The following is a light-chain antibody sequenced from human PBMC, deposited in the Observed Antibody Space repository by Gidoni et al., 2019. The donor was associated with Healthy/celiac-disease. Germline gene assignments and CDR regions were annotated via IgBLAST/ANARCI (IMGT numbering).Light chain of an antibody. CDR3: VTWDSSMSVL. Sequence: QSVLPQPPSVSAAPGQKVTISCSGSSSNIGNNYVSWSQQLPGTAPKPLIFEDNRRSSGIPDRFSGSKSGTSATLDIIGLQSGDEADYYCVTWDSSMSVLFGGGTKLTVL. CDR1: SSNIGNNY. V-gene: IGLV1-51*01. J-gene: IGLJ3*02. CDR2: EDN.